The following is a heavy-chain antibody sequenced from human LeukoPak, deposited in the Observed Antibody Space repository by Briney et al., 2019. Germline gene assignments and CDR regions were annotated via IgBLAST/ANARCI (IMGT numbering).Heavy chain of an antibody. D-gene: IGHD3-22*01. V-gene: IGHV1-2*02. CDR1: GYTFTGYY. CDR3: AREGDSSADAFDI. Sequence: GASVKVSCKASGYTFTGYYMHWVRQAPGQGLEWMGWINPNSGDTNYAQKFQGRVTMTRDTSISTAYMELRSLRSDDTAVYHCAREGDSSADAFDIWGLGTMVTVSS. J-gene: IGHJ3*02. CDR2: INPNSGDT.